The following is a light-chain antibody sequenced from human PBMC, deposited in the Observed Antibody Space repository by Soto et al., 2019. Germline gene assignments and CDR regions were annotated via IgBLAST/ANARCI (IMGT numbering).Light chain of an antibody. CDR3: SSFTASSTWV. CDR1: SSDVGKYSY. J-gene: IGLJ3*02. V-gene: IGLV2-14*01. Sequence: QSVLTQPASVSGSPGQSIAISCTGTSSDVGKYSYVSWFQQYPGNAPKLMIYEVSNRPSGVCNRFSGSKSGNTASLTISGLQGEDEADYYCSSFTASSTWVFGGGTKLTVL. CDR2: EVS.